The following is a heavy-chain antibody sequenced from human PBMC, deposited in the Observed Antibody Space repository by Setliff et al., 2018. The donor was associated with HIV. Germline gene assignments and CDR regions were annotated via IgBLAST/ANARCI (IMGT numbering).Heavy chain of an antibody. J-gene: IGHJ4*02. CDR1: GFTWSSYA. CDR3: AKTYYYDSSGYYYFDS. D-gene: IGHD3-22*01. Sequence: PGGSLRLSCAASGFTWSSYAMTWVRQAPGKGLEWVSAISGGGDRTYHADSVRCRFTISRDNSKTSLYLQMNSLRAEDTAVYYCAKTYYYDSSGYYYFDSWVQGTLVTVSS. V-gene: IGHV3-23*01. CDR2: ISGGGDRT.